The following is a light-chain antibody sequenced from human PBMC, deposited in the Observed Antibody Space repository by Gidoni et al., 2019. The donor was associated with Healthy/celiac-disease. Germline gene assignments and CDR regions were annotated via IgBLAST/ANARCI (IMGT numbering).Light chain of an antibody. V-gene: IGKV4-1*01. CDR3: QQYYSTPYT. J-gene: IGKJ2*01. Sequence: EIVMTQSPDSLAVSLGERATINCKSSQSVLYSSNNKNYLAWYQQKPGHHPKLLIYWASTRESGVPDRFSGSGSGTYFTLTISSLQAEDVAVYYCQQYYSTPYTFGQGTKLEIK. CDR1: QSVLYSSNNKNY. CDR2: WAS.